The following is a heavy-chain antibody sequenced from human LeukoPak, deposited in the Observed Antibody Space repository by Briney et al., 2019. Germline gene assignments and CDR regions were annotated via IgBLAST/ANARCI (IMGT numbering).Heavy chain of an antibody. Sequence: GGSLRLSCEGSGFSFSSYWMTWVRQSPGKGPEWVANIRQDESERYTVDSVKGRFTISRDNAKNTLYLQMNSLRAEDTAVYYCARVNGRSSSWYDYWGQGTLVTVSS. V-gene: IGHV3-7*01. CDR3: ARVNGRSSSWYDY. CDR1: GFSFSSYW. D-gene: IGHD6-13*01. CDR2: IRQDESER. J-gene: IGHJ4*02.